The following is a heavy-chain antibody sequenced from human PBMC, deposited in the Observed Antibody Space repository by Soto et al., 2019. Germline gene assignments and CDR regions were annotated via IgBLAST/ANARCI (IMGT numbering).Heavy chain of an antibody. CDR1: GFTFSLYS. J-gene: IGHJ6*02. V-gene: IGHV3-48*02. CDR2: ISRSSTGI. CDR3: ASAVTGGLVV. D-gene: IGHD3-10*01. Sequence: EVHLVESGGGLVQPGGSLRLSCAASGFTFSLYSMSWVRQAPGKGLEWVSYISRSSTGIHYADSVKGRCTISRNDATNSMHLQMISLRDGDTAVYYCASAVTGGLVVWGQGTTVSISS.